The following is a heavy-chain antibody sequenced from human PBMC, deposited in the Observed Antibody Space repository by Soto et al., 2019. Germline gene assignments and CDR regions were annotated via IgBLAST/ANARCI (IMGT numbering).Heavy chain of an antibody. CDR1: GFTFSDYY. CDR3: ASSRLDSSGYDDY. CDR2: ISSSSGYT. V-gene: IGHV3-11*06. J-gene: IGHJ4*02. Sequence: GGSLRLSCAASGFTFSDYYMSWIRQAPGKGLEWVSYISSSSGYTNYADSVKGRFTISRDNAKNSLYLQMNSLRAEDTAVYYCASSRLDSSGYDDYWGQGTLVTVSS. D-gene: IGHD3-22*01.